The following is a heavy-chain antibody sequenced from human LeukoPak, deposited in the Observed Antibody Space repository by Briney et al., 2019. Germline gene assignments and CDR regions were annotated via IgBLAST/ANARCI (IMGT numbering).Heavy chain of an antibody. CDR1: GYTFTGYF. V-gene: IGHV1-2*02. CDR3: ARATRLGAVNSNPIEY. D-gene: IGHD6-13*01. J-gene: IGHJ4*02. CDR2: INPNSGGT. Sequence: GASVKVSCKASGYTFTGYFLHWVRQAPGQGLAWMGWINPNSGGTDYTQKFQGRVTMTRDTSISTAYMELSRLTSDDTAVYYCARATRLGAVNSNPIEYWGQGTLVTVSS.